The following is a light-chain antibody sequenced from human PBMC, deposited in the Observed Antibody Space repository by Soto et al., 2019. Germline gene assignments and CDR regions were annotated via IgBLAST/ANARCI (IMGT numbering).Light chain of an antibody. V-gene: IGKV3-20*01. CDR3: QQFATSPLT. CDR2: GAS. Sequence: ENVLTQSPGTLSLSPGERATLSCRASQSLSSSYLAWYQQKPGQAPRLLIYGASSRATGIPDRFSGSGSGTDFTLSISRLDPEDFAVYYCQQFATSPLTFGGGTKVEIK. CDR1: QSLSSSY. J-gene: IGKJ4*01.